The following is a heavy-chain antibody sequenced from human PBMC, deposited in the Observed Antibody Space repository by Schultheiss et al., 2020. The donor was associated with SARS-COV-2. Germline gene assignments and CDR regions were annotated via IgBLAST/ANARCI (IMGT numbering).Heavy chain of an antibody. J-gene: IGHJ4*03. CDR1: GGSISSYY. V-gene: IGHV4-59*12. CDR3: ARGGPADCSSTSCYWDFDY. CDR2: IYYSGST. Sequence: SETLSLTCTVSGGSISSYYWSWIRQPPGKGLEWIGYIYYSGSTNYNPSLKSRVTISVDTSKNQFSLKLSSVTAADTAVYYCARGGPADCSSTSCYWDFDYWGQGTTVTVSS. D-gene: IGHD2-2*01.